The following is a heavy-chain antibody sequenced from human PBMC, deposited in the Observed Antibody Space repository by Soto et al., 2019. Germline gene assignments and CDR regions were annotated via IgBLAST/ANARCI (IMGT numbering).Heavy chain of an antibody. CDR1: GFTFSNYA. J-gene: IGHJ6*02. Sequence: EVHLLESGGGLVQPGGSLRLSCAASGFTFSNYAMTWVRQAPGKGLEWVSVISGTGGGTNNADSAKGRFTTSRDNSKNTLYLQMNGLRAEDTAVYYCAKRAFYGSGIPNYYGMDVWGQGTAVTVSS. CDR3: AKRAFYGSGIPNYYGMDV. CDR2: ISGTGGGT. D-gene: IGHD3-10*01. V-gene: IGHV3-23*01.